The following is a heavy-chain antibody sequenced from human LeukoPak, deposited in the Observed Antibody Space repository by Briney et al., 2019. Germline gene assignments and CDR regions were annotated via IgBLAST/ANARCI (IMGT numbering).Heavy chain of an antibody. CDR3: ASSGWYRGY. D-gene: IGHD6-19*01. CDR2: IYPLETT. J-gene: IGHJ4*02. V-gene: IGHV4-61*02. CDR1: GDSVNSGAYY. Sequence: PSQTLSLTCTVSGDSVNSGAYYWSWLRQPAGKEPEWIGRIYPLETTNYNPSLKSRVAISVDTSKNQFSLKLSSVTAADTAVYYCASSGWYRGYWGQGTLVTVSS.